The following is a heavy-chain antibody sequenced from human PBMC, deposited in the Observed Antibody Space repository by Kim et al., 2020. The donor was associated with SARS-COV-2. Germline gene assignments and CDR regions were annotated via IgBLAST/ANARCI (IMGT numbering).Heavy chain of an antibody. CDR2: IIPIFGTA. Sequence: SVKVSCKASGGTFSSYAISWVRQAPGQGLEWMGGIIPIFGTANYAQKFQGRVTITADESTSTAYMELSSLRSEDTAVYYCAREWGLRDCSGGSCYSNYYHYRMGVRGQGTTVTVS. V-gene: IGHV1-69*13. D-gene: IGHD2-15*01. CDR3: AREWGLRDCSGGSCYSNYYHYRMGV. CDR1: GGTFSSYA. J-gene: IGHJ6*02.